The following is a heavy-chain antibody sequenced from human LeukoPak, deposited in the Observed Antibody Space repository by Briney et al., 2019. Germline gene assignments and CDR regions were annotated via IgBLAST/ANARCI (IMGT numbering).Heavy chain of an antibody. V-gene: IGHV1-69*05. Sequence: SVKVSCKASGGTFSSYAISWVRQAPGQGLECMGRIIPIFGTANYAQKFQGRVTTTTDESTSTAYMELSSLRSEDTAVYYCARDMGYYDSSGYYLYWGQGTLVTVSS. CDR2: IIPIFGTA. D-gene: IGHD3-22*01. J-gene: IGHJ4*02. CDR3: ARDMGYYDSSGYYLY. CDR1: GGTFSSYA.